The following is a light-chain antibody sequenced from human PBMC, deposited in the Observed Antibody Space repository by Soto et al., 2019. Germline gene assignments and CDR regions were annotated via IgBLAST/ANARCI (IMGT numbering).Light chain of an antibody. CDR3: SSYTSSSTYV. V-gene: IGLV2-14*01. CDR2: EVS. Sequence: QSVLTQPASVSGFPGQSITISCTGTSSDVGGYNYVSWYQRHPGKAPKLRIYEVSNRPSGVSNRCSGSKSGNTASLTISGLQAEDEADYYCSSYTSSSTYVFGLGTKLTVL. J-gene: IGLJ1*01. CDR1: SSDVGGYNY.